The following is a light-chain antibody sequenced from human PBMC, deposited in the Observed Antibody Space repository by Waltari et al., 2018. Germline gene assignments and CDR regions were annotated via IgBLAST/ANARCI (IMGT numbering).Light chain of an antibody. Sequence: EILMTQSPATLSVSPGERATLSCSDSQSISRNLAWYQQKPGQAPRLLIYGASPRATGIPARFSGSGSGTEFTLTISSLQSEDFAVYYCQQYNNWRTFGQGTKLEI. V-gene: IGKV3-15*01. CDR1: QSISRN. J-gene: IGKJ2*01. CDR3: QQYNNWRT. CDR2: GAS.